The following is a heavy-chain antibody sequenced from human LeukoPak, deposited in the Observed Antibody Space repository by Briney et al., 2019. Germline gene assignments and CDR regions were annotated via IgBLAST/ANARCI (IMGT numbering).Heavy chain of an antibody. CDR1: GGTFSSYA. CDR3: ARGYSSSWEGYFDY. V-gene: IGHV1-69*04. Sequence: ASVKVSCKASGGTFSSYAISWVRQAPGQGLEWMGRIIPILGIANYAQKFQGRVTITADKSTSTAYMELSSLRSEDTAVYYCARGYSSSWEGYFDYWGQGTLVTVSS. CDR2: IIPILGIA. D-gene: IGHD6-13*01. J-gene: IGHJ4*02.